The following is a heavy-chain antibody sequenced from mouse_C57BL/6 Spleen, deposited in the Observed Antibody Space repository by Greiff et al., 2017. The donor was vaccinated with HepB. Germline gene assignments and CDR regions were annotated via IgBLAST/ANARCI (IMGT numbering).Heavy chain of an antibody. CDR1: GYTFTDYE. J-gene: IGHJ4*01. CDR2: IDPATGGT. D-gene: IGHD1-1*01. V-gene: IGHV1-15*01. CDR3: NRRGNGLRDYYGMDY. Sequence: VQLQQSGAELVRPGASVTLSCKASGYTFTDYEMHWVKQTPVHGLEWIGAIDPATGGTAYNQKFKGKTRLTADKSSSTAYIELRNLTSEDSAVYYCNRRGNGLRDYYGMDYWGQGTSVTVSS.